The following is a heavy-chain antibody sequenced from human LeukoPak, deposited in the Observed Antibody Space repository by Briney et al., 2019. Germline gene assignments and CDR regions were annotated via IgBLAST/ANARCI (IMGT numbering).Heavy chain of an antibody. V-gene: IGHV3-23*01. CDR2: NSGSGGST. CDR3: AKDRGRSSWLLGPFEY. D-gene: IGHD6-13*01. CDR1: GFTFSSYA. J-gene: IGHJ4*02. Sequence: GGSLRLSCAASGFTFSSYAMTWVRQAPSKGLEWVSTNSGSGGSTYYSDSVKGRFTISRDNSKNTLYLQMNSLRAEDTAVYYCAKDRGRSSWLLGPFEYWGQGPLVTVSS.